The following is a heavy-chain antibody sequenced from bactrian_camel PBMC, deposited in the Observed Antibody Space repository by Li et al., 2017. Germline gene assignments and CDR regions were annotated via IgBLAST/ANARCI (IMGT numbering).Heavy chain of an antibody. Sequence: HVQLVESGGNSVQAGGSLRLSCAFSGYTYSAHCMGWFRQAPGKGLEWISGIHWSGESPTYADSVKGRLTISRDNAKNMVCLQMSSLKLDDTAVYYCATGNVSGGGPSLFEYWGQGTQVTVS. CDR2: IHWSGESP. CDR3: ATGNVSGGGPSLFEY. CDR1: GYTYSAHC. V-gene: IGHV3S1*01. J-gene: IGHJ4*01.